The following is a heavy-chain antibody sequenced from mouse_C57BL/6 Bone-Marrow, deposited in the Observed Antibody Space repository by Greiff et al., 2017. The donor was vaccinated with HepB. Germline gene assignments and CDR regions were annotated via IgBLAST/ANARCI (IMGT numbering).Heavy chain of an antibody. D-gene: IGHD2-4*01. CDR3: AREVYYDYDGCAY. CDR2: IDPSDSYT. Sequence: QVQLQQPGAELVMPGASVKLSCKASGYTFTSYWMHWVKQRPGQGLEWIGEIDPSDSYTNYNQKFKGKSTLTVDKSSSTAYMQLSSLTSEDSALYYCAREVYYDYDGCAYWGQGTRVTVSA. V-gene: IGHV1-69*01. J-gene: IGHJ3*01. CDR1: GYTFTSYW.